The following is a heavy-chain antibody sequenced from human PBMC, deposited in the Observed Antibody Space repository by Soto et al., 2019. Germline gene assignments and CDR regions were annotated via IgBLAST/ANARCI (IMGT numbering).Heavy chain of an antibody. D-gene: IGHD1-26*01. CDR3: ARAVGGSYLFDY. CDR1: GFTFSDYY. CDR2: ISSSASYT. V-gene: IGHV3-11*06. Sequence: GGSLRLSCAASGFTFSDYYMSWIRQAPGKGLEWVSFISSSASYTSYADSVKGRFTVSRDNAKNSLYLQMNSLTAEDTAVYYCARAVGGSYLFDYWGQGSLVTVSS. J-gene: IGHJ4*02.